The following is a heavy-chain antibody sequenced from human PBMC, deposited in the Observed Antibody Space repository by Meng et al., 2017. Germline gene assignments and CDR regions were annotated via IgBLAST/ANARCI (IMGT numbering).Heavy chain of an antibody. CDR2: IDTKTGNP. Sequence: QVQLVQSGSELRKPGAAVKVSCKASGYTLPSYAINWRRQAPGQGLQWMGWIDTKTGNPTYVPGFTGRLVFSLDTSVSTAYLQISGLKADDTAVYYCTRDGYSDCSRTSCFDSWGQGTLVTVSS. CDR3: TRDGYSDCSRTSCFDS. CDR1: GYTLPSYA. V-gene: IGHV7-4-1*02. J-gene: IGHJ4*02. D-gene: IGHD2-2*01.